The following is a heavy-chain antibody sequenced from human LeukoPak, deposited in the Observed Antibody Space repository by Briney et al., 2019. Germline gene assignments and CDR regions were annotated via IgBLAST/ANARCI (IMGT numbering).Heavy chain of an antibody. V-gene: IGHV1-46*01. CDR3: ARGAVYSGYYYVRPNNWFDP. CDR1: GYTFTSYY. Sequence: ASVKVSCKASGYTFTSYYMHWVRQAPGQGLEWMGIINPSGGSTSYAQKFQGRVTMTRDTSTSTVYMELSSLGSEDTAVYYCARGAVYSGYYYVRPNNWFDPWGQGTLVTVSS. D-gene: IGHD3-22*01. J-gene: IGHJ5*02. CDR2: INPSGGST.